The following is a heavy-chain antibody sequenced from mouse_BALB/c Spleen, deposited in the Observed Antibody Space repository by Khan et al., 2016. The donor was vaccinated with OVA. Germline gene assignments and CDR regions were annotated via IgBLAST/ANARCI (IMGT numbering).Heavy chain of an antibody. Sequence: EVELVQSGPDLLKPSQSLSLTYTVTGYSITSGYSWHWIRQFPGHKLEWMGYIDYSGTTNYNPSLKSRISITREISKNQFFLQLNSVTTEDTATYYCVRWDYWGQGTTLTVSS. CDR3: VRWDY. V-gene: IGHV3-1*02. J-gene: IGHJ2*01. CDR1: GYSITSGYS. CDR2: IDYSGTT.